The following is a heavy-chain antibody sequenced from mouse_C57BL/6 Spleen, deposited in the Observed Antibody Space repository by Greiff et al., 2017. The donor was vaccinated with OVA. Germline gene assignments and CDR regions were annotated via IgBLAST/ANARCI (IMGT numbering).Heavy chain of an antibody. D-gene: IGHD1-1*01. V-gene: IGHV5-9-1*02. J-gene: IGHJ1*03. Sequence: EVQLVESGEGLVKPGGSLKLSCAASGFTFSSYAMSWVRQTPEKRLEWVAYISSGGDYIYYADTVKGRFTISRDNARNTLYLQMSSLKSEDTAMYYCTRARDYYGSGGYFDVWGTGTTVTVSS. CDR3: TRARDYYGSGGYFDV. CDR1: GFTFSSYA. CDR2: ISSGGDYI.